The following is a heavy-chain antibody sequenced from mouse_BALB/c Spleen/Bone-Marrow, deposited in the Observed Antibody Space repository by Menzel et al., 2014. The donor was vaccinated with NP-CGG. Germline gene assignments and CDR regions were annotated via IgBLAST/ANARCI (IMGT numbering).Heavy chain of an antibody. CDR1: GFTLSSYW. J-gene: IGHJ1*01. CDR2: IRLKSDNYAT. V-gene: IGHV6-6*02. D-gene: IGHD1-2*01. Sequence: DVKLVESGGGLVQAGGSMKLSCVASGFTLSSYWMSWVRQSPEKGLEWVAEIRLKSDNYATHYAESVKGKFTISRDDSKSRLYLQMNSLRAEDTGIYYCTRTATWYFDVWGAGTTVTVSS. CDR3: TRTATWYFDV.